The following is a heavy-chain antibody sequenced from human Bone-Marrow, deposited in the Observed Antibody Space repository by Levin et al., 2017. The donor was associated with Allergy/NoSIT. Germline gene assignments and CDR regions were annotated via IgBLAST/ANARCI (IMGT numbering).Heavy chain of an antibody. CDR3: ARDQLVATIELVYYYYGMDV. CDR1: GFTFSDYY. D-gene: IGHD5-12*01. J-gene: IGHJ6*02. Sequence: GGSLRLSCAASGFTFSDYYMSWIRQAPGKGLEWVSYISSSGSTIYYADSVKGRFTISRDNAKNSLYLQINSLRAEDTAVYYCARDQLVATIELVYYYYGMDVWGQGTTVTVSS. CDR2: ISSSGSTI. V-gene: IGHV3-11*01.